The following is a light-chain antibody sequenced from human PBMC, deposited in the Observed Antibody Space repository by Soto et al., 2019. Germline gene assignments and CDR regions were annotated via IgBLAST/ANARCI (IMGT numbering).Light chain of an antibody. J-gene: IGKJ1*01. Sequence: DIQMTQSPSTLSASVGDRVTITCRARQSISSWLAWYQQKPGKAPKLLIYKASSLESGVPSRFSGSGSGTEFTLTISSLQPDDFATYYCQQYNSYWTFRQGTKVEIK. CDR1: QSISSW. V-gene: IGKV1-5*03. CDR3: QQYNSYWT. CDR2: KAS.